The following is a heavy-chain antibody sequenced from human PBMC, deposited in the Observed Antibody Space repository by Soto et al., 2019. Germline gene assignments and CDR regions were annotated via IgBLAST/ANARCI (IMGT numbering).Heavy chain of an antibody. Sequence: AGGSLRLSCAASGFTFSSYSMNWVRQAPGKGLEWVSYISSSSSTIYYADSVKGRFTISRDNAKNSLYLQMNSLRDEDTAVYYCATDGTVTTPGVLDYWGQGTLVTVSS. CDR3: ATDGTVTTPGVLDY. CDR1: GFTFSSYS. V-gene: IGHV3-48*02. J-gene: IGHJ4*02. D-gene: IGHD4-4*01. CDR2: ISSSSSTI.